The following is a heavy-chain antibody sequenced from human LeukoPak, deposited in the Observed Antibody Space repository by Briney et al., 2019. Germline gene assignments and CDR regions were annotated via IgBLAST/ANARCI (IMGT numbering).Heavy chain of an antibody. J-gene: IGHJ4*02. V-gene: IGHV6-1*01. Sequence: SQTLSLTCAIFGDTVPSNSAAWSWIRQSPSRGLEWLGRTYYRSKWYHDYAVSVRSRVSVNLDTSKNQFSLQLNSVTPEDTAVYYCARYLGIGSQRYYFDSWGQGTLVTVSS. CDR3: ARYLGIGSQRYYFDS. D-gene: IGHD6-19*01. CDR1: GDTVPSNSAA. CDR2: TYYRSKWYH.